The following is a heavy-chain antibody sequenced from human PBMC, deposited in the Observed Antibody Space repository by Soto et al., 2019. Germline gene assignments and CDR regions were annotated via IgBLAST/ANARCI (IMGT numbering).Heavy chain of an antibody. CDR1: GFTFSSYS. CDR2: ISSSSSYI. Sequence: GGSLRLSCAASGFTFSSYSMNWVRQAPGKGLEWVSSISSSSSYIYYADSVKGRFTISRDNAKNSLKLQMNNQRAEDTAVYYCARAIAAAGQNWFDPWGQGTLVTVSS. D-gene: IGHD6-13*01. CDR3: ARAIAAAGQNWFDP. J-gene: IGHJ5*02. V-gene: IGHV3-21*01.